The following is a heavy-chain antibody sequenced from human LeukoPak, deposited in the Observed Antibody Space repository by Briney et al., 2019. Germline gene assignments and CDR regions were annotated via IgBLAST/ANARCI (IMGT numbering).Heavy chain of an antibody. CDR1: GFTVSSNY. D-gene: IGHD3-22*01. Sequence: PGGSPRLSCAASGFTVSSNYMNWVRHAPGKGLERVSVIYSGGSTFYADSVEGRFTISRDNSNNTLYLQMNSLRAEDTAMYYCAREYYDNSGGEDAFDIWGPGTMVTVSS. V-gene: IGHV3-53*01. CDR2: IYSGGST. CDR3: AREYYDNSGGEDAFDI. J-gene: IGHJ3*02.